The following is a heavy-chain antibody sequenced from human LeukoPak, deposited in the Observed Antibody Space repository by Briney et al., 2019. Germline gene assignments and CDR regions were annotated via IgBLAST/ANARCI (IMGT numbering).Heavy chain of an antibody. Sequence: SETLSLTCTVSGGSISNYYWNWIRQPPGKGLEWVGHISYSGGTKYNPSLQSRVTISIDTSKNQFSLNLSSVTAADTAVYYCARYSSGYGGYWGQGTLVTVSS. J-gene: IGHJ4*02. D-gene: IGHD6-19*01. CDR1: GGSISNYY. CDR2: ISYSGGT. V-gene: IGHV4-59*08. CDR3: ARYSSGYGGY.